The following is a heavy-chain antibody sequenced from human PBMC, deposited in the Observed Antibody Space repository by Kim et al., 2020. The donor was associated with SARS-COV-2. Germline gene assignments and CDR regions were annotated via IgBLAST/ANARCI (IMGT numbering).Heavy chain of an antibody. J-gene: IGHJ4*02. CDR3: VAELRFLEWLSTNDY. CDR1: GFTFSSYA. D-gene: IGHD3-3*01. CDR2: ISSNGGST. Sequence: GGSLRLSCSASGFTFSSYAMHWVRQAPGKGLEYVSAISSNGGSTYYADSVKGRFTISRDNSKNTLYLQMSSLRAEDTAVYYCVAELRFLEWLSTNDYWGQGTLVTVSS. V-gene: IGHV3-64D*06.